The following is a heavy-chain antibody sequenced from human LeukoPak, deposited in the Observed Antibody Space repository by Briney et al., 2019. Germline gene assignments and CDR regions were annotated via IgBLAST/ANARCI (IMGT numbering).Heavy chain of an antibody. J-gene: IGHJ4*02. Sequence: KPGGPLRLSCAASGFTFSSYGMSWVRQAPGKGLEWVSAISGSGGSTYYADSVKGRFTISRDNSKNTLYLQMNSLRAEDTAVYYCANLGQYSGYDSDYWGQGTLVTVSS. CDR3: ANLGQYSGYDSDY. CDR1: GFTFSSYG. D-gene: IGHD5-12*01. CDR2: ISGSGGST. V-gene: IGHV3-23*01.